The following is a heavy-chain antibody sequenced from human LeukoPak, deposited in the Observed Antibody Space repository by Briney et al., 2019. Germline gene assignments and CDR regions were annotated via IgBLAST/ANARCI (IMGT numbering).Heavy chain of an antibody. CDR1: GGSFSGYY. J-gene: IGHJ4*02. Sequence: SETLSLTCAVYGGSFSGYYWSWIRQPPGKGLEWIGEINHSGSTNYNPSLKSRVTISVDTSKNRFSLKLSSVTAADTAVYYCARREDGRYTIDYWGQGTLVTGSS. CDR3: ARREDGRYTIDY. V-gene: IGHV4-34*01. CDR2: INHSGST. D-gene: IGHD5-24*01.